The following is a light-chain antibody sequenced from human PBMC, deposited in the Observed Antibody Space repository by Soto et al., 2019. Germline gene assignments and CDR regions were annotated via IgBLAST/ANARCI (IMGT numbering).Light chain of an antibody. J-gene: IGKJ5*01. CDR3: QQSTNSPIT. Sequence: EIVLTQSPATLSLSPGERATLSCRASQSVSSYLAWYQQKPGQAPTLLIYDASIRATVIPARLSGGGSGTDFTLTISSLEPEDFEVYYCQQSTNSPITFCQGTRLEIK. CDR1: QSVSSY. V-gene: IGKV3-11*01. CDR2: DAS.